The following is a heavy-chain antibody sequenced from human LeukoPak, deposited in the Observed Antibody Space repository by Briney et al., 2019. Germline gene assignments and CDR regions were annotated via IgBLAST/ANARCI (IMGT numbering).Heavy chain of an antibody. Sequence: QPGGSLRLSCATSGFIFSNLWMSWVRQAPGRGLEWVANIKQDGSEKYYVDSVKGRLTISRDNAKNSLYLQMNSLRAEDTAVYYCANGDGFDYWGQGTLVTVSS. CDR3: ANGDGFDY. J-gene: IGHJ4*02. CDR2: IKQDGSEK. CDR1: GFIFSNLW. V-gene: IGHV3-7*01. D-gene: IGHD5-24*01.